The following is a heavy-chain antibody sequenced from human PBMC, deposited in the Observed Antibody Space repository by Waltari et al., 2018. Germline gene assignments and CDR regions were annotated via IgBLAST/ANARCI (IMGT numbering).Heavy chain of an antibody. CDR1: GFTFSSYA. CDR3: AKVGMVGCNYMDV. CDR2: IYSGGST. J-gene: IGHJ6*03. V-gene: IGHV3-23*03. Sequence: EVQLLESGGGLVQPGGSLRLSCAASGFTFSSYAMSWVRQAPGKGLEWVTVIYSGGSTYDADSVKGRFTSSRDNSKNSLYLQMNSLRAEDTAVYYCAKVGMVGCNYMDVWGKGTTVTVSS. D-gene: IGHD2-21*01.